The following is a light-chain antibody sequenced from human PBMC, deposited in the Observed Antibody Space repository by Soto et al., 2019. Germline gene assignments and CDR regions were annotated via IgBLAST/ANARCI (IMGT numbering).Light chain of an antibody. V-gene: IGKV3-20*01. CDR1: QSIDGN. CDR3: QHEGA. CDR2: SAS. J-gene: IGKJ3*01. Sequence: EIVFAQSPVTLSLSPGERATLSCRASQSIDGNLAWYQQRSGQAPRLLISSASIRATGIPDRFSGSGSETDFTLTIRRLEPEDFAVYFCQHEGAFGPGTKVDI.